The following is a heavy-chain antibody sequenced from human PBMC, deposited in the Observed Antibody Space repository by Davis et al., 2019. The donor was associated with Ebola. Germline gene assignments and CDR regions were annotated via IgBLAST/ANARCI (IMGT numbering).Heavy chain of an antibody. CDR1: GYTFTGYY. V-gene: IGHV1-2*02. J-gene: IGHJ6*02. CDR2: INPNSGGT. CDR3: ARDGADYGDYLYYYYGMDV. D-gene: IGHD4-17*01. Sequence: ASVTVSCKASGYTFTGYYMHWVRQAPGQGLEWMGWINPNSGGTNYAQKFPGRVTMTRDTSISTAYMELSRLRSDDTAVYYCARDGADYGDYLYYYYGMDVWGQGTTVTVSS.